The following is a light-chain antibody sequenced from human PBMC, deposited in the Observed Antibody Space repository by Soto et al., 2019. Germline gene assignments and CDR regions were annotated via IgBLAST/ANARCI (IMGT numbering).Light chain of an antibody. Sequence: DIQLTQSPSVLSASVGDTVTITCRASQSISRGLAWYQQKPGKAPNLLIYDASTLESGVPSRFSGSGSGTEFTLTISCLHPDDFATYYCQHYSSVWAFGQGTKVDI. CDR1: QSISRG. V-gene: IGKV1-5*01. J-gene: IGKJ1*01. CDR2: DAS. CDR3: QHYSSVWA.